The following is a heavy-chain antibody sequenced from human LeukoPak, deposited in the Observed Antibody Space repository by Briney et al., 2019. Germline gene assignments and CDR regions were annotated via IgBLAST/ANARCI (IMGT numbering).Heavy chain of an antibody. D-gene: IGHD2-2*01. V-gene: IGHV3-30*03. J-gene: IGHJ5*02. CDR1: GFTFSSYG. Sequence: PGRSLRLSCAASGFTFSSYGMHWVRQAPGKGLEWVAVISYDGSNKYYADSVKGRFTISRDNAKNTLYLQMNSLRAEDTAVYYCVRDIRASRGPWFDPWGQGTLVTVSS. CDR3: VRDIRASRGPWFDP. CDR2: ISYDGSNK.